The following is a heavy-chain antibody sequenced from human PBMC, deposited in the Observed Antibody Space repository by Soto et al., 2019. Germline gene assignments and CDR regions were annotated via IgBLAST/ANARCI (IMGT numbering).Heavy chain of an antibody. CDR3: ARDITGTTLYDSSGYYLEPFDY. Sequence: ASAEVSCKSSGYTLTSYGISWVRQAPGQGLEFMGWISAYNGNTNYAQKLQGRVTMTTDTSTSTAYMELRSLRSDDTAVYYCARDITGTTLYDSSGYYLEPFDYWGQGTLVTVSS. V-gene: IGHV1-18*04. D-gene: IGHD3-22*01. CDR2: ISAYNGNT. J-gene: IGHJ4*02. CDR1: GYTLTSYG.